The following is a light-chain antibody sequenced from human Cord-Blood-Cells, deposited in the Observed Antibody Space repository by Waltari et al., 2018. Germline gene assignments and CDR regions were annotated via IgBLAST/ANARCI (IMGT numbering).Light chain of an antibody. CDR2: DAS. CDR3: QQYDNLPYT. V-gene: IGKV1-33*01. Sequence: DIQMTQSPSSLSASVGDRVTITCQASQDIRNYLNWYKQKPGKAPKLLIYDASNLETGVPSRFSGSGSGTDFTFTISSLQPEDIATYYCQQYDNLPYTFGQGTKLEIK. J-gene: IGKJ2*01. CDR1: QDIRNY.